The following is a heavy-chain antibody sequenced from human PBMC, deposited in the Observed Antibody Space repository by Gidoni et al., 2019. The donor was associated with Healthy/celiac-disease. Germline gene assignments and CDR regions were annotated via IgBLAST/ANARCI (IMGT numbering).Heavy chain of an antibody. CDR1: GGPFSSYA. CDR3: ARDPTYYDSSGSALYYGMDV. D-gene: IGHD3-22*01. Sequence: QVQLVQSGAEVKKPGSSVKVSCKASGGPFSSYAISWVRQAPGQGLEWMGGIIPIFGTANYAQKFQGRVTITADESTSTAYMELSSLRSEDTAVYYCARDPTYYDSSGSALYYGMDVWGQGTTVTVSS. J-gene: IGHJ6*02. V-gene: IGHV1-69*01. CDR2: IIPIFGTA.